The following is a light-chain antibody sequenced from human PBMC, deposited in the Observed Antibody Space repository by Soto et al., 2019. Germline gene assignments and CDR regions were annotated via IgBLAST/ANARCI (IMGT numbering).Light chain of an antibody. CDR3: SSYIRISHV. CDR1: SSDVGGYKY. J-gene: IGLJ1*01. CDR2: EVS. V-gene: IGLV2-14*01. Sequence: SFLTRPASVSGSPGQSITISCNGTSSDVGGYKYVSWYQQHPVKAPKLMIYEVSNRPSGVSSRFSGSKSGNTASLTISGLQAEDEADCYCSSYIRISHVLGTGN.